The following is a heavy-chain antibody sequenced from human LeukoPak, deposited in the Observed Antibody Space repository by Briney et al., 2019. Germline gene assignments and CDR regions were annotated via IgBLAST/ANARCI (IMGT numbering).Heavy chain of an antibody. J-gene: IGHJ6*03. CDR2: INHSGSS. V-gene: IGHV4-34*01. D-gene: IGHD3-10*01. CDR1: GGSITDYF. CDR3: ARVGDLFGSHRVRGLPPDYYYMDV. Sequence: PSETLSLTCALSGGSITDYFYNWVRQSPGKGLEWTGEINHSGSSTYNPSLKSRVIISVDTSKNQFSLRLTSVTAADTGVYYCARVGDLFGSHRVRGLPPDYYYMDVWGKGTMVTVSS.